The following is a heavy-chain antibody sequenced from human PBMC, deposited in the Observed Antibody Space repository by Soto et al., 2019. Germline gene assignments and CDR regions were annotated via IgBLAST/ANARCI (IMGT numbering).Heavy chain of an antibody. Sequence: QLQLQESGPGLVKPSETLSLTCTVSGGSISSSSYYWGWIRQPPGKGLEWIGSIYYSGSTYYNPSLKSRVTISVDTSKNQFSLKLSSVTAADTAVYYCASVSSGWSPRFDYWGQGTLVTVSS. D-gene: IGHD6-19*01. CDR3: ASVSSGWSPRFDY. CDR2: IYYSGST. V-gene: IGHV4-39*01. CDR1: GGSISSSSYY. J-gene: IGHJ4*02.